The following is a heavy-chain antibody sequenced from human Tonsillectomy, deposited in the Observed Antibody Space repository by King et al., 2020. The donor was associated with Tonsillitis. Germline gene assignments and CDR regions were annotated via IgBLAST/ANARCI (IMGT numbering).Heavy chain of an antibody. CDR2: ISAYNGNT. V-gene: IGHV1-18*01. Sequence: QVQLVESGAEVKKPGASVRVSCKASGYTFTNYGISWVRQAPGQGLEWMGWISAYNGNTNYAQKLQGRGTMTTDTSTSTAYMEQRSLRSDDTAMYYCAGDQYIYELLTGLGFSYYYYIDVWGKGATVTVSS. D-gene: IGHD3-9*01. CDR3: AGDQYIYELLTGLGFSYYYYIDV. CDR1: GYTFTNYG. J-gene: IGHJ6*03.